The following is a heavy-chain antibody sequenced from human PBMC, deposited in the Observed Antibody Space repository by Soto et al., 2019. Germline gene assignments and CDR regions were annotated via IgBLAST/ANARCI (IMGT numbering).Heavy chain of an antibody. CDR2: ISSSSNTI. V-gene: IGHV3-48*04. CDR3: ARGRGAAADYFDF. Sequence: GGSLRLSCAASGFTFRNYGMNWVRQAPGKGLEWVSYISSSSNTIYYADSVKGRFTISRDNAKNSLFLQMNSLRAEDTAVYYCARGRGAAADYFDFWGQGTLVTVSS. D-gene: IGHD6-13*01. J-gene: IGHJ4*02. CDR1: GFTFRNYG.